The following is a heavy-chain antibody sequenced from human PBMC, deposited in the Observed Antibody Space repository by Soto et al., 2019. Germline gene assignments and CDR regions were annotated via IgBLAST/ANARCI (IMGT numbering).Heavy chain of an antibody. D-gene: IGHD3-10*01. J-gene: IGHJ4*02. V-gene: IGHV1-69*05. CDR1: GGTFSSYA. CDR2: IIPIFGTA. Sequence: QVQLVQSGAEVKKPGSSVKVSCKASGGTFSSYAISWVRQAPGQGLEWMGGIIPIFGTANYAQKFQGRVTITSDDATSTAYMELSSRISEDTAVYYCAREHHYGSGSYADYWGQGTLVTVSS. CDR3: AREHHYGSGSYADY.